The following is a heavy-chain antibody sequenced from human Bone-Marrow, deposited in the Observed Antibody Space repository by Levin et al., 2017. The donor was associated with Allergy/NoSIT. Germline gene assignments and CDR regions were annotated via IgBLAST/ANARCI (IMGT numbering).Heavy chain of an antibody. V-gene: IGHV3-49*03. CDR2: IRTKPFGGTT. D-gene: IGHD3-16*02. CDR1: GFIFDDYP. J-gene: IGHJ4*02. Sequence: GGSLRLSCATTGFIFDDYPLSWFRQAPGKGLEWVGFIRTKPFGGTTEYAASVEGRFTISRDDSKSIAYLHMSSLKTEDTAVYYCSRDRNDYIGGSYRTGRSFDFWGQGTLVTVSS. CDR3: SRDRNDYIGGSYRTGRSFDF.